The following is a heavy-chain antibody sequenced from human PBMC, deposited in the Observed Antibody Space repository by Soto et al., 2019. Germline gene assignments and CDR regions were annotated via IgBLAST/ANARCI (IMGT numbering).Heavy chain of an antibody. Sequence: EVHLLESGGGLVQPGGSLRLSCAASGFTFSFYAMNWVRQAPGKGLEWVSGISDSGGTTYYADSVKGRFTISRDNSMNTLYLQMNSLRVEDTAVYYCARPDRDSYHYDYWGQGTPVTVSS. CDR2: ISDSGGTT. CDR1: GFTFSFYA. V-gene: IGHV3-23*01. CDR3: ARPDRDSYHYDY. D-gene: IGHD5-12*01. J-gene: IGHJ4*02.